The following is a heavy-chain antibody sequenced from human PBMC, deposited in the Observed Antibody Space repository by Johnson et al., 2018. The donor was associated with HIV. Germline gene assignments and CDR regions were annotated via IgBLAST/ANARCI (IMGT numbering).Heavy chain of an antibody. CDR3: AKDKSGRYYDSSGYSLDDAFDI. J-gene: IGHJ3*02. Sequence: MQLVESGGGVVQPGRSLRLSCAASGFTFSTYGMHWVRQAPGKGLEWVALIWYDGSNKYYGDSVKGRLTISRDNSKNTLYLQMNSMRAEDTAVYYCAKDKSGRYYDSSGYSLDDAFDIWGQGTMVTVSS. CDR2: IWYDGSNK. D-gene: IGHD3-22*01. V-gene: IGHV3-33*06. CDR1: GFTFSTYG.